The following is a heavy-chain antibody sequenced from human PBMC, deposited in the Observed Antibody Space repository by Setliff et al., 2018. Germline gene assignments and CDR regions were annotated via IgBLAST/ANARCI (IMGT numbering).Heavy chain of an antibody. V-gene: IGHV3-49*04. CDR1: GFTFGDYA. Sequence: GESLKISCTASGFTFGDYAMSWVRQAPGKGLEWVGFIRSKAYGGTTEYAASVKGRFTISRDDSKSIAYLQMNSLKTEDTAVYYCTREDMITFGGVIVSDAFDIWGQGTMVTVSS. D-gene: IGHD3-16*02. J-gene: IGHJ3*02. CDR3: TREDMITFGGVIVSDAFDI. CDR2: IRSKAYGGTT.